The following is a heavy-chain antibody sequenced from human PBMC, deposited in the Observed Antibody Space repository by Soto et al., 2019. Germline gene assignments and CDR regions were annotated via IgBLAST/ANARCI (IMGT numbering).Heavy chain of an antibody. CDR3: SRGALTTILLTPTTSGFAD. D-gene: IGHD1-26*01. CDR1: EYTFTNYY. CDR2: INPSGGSP. J-gene: IGHJ5*02. V-gene: IGHV1-46*01. Sequence: QVQVVQSGAELKKPGASVKVSCRASEYTFTNYYMHWVRQAPGQGLEWMGIINPSGGSPTYAQKFQDRVTMTSDTSTSTVYLELSSLRSEDTAVYYCSRGALTTILLTPTTSGFADWGQGTLVTVSS.